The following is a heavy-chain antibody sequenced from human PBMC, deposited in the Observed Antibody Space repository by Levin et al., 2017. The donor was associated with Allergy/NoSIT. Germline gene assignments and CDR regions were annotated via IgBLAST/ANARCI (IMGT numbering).Heavy chain of an antibody. V-gene: IGHV1-18*01. J-gene: IGHJ5*02. CDR2: IRIKEGDT. CDR3: STVATLLPGGFGDL. D-gene: IGHD5-12*01. CDR1: GDTFPSSG. Sequence: ASVKVSCKASGDTFPSSGFTWVRQAPGHAPEWMGWIRIKEGDTKYAQKFQGRVTLTTDTSTSTAYMEMTGLRSDDTAVYYCSTVATLLPGGFGDLWGQGTLVIVST.